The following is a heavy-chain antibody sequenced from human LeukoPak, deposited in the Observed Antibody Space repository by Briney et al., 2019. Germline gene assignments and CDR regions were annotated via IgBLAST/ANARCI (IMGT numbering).Heavy chain of an antibody. D-gene: IGHD1-26*01. CDR2: IKQDGSEK. CDR3: ARAVGGGWLAAEYFQH. Sequence: GGSLRLSCAASGFTFSSYWMSWVRQAPGKGLEWVANIKQDGSEKYYVDSVKGRFTISRDNAKNSLYLQMNSLRAEDTAVYYCARAVGGGWLAAEYFQHWGQGTLVTVSS. V-gene: IGHV3-7*01. J-gene: IGHJ1*01. CDR1: GFTFSSYW.